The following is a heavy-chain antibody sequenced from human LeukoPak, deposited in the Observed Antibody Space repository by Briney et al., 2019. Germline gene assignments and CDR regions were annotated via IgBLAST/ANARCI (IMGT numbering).Heavy chain of an antibody. CDR3: ARGLYDFWSGYGAYYFDY. V-gene: IGHV3-7*01. D-gene: IGHD3-3*01. Sequence: PGGSLRLSCAASGFTFSSYWMSWVRQAPGKGLEWVANIKQDGSEKYYVDSVKGRFTISRDNAKNSLYLQMNSLRAEDTAVYYCARGLYDFWSGYGAYYFDYWGQGTLVTVSS. CDR1: GFTFSSYW. CDR2: IKQDGSEK. J-gene: IGHJ4*02.